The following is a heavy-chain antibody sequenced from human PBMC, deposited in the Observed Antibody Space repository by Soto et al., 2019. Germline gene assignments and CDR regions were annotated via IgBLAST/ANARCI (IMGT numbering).Heavy chain of an antibody. Sequence: GGSLRLSCAASGFTFGNYAMSWVRQAPGKGLEWVSTITSRGRNIYYADSVKGRLTISRDNSKNTLYLQMNSLRAEDTAVYYCAKDLIEVTATGVDYWGQGTQVTVSS. D-gene: IGHD2-21*02. CDR3: AKDLIEVTATGVDY. V-gene: IGHV3-23*01. J-gene: IGHJ4*02. CDR2: ITSRGRNI. CDR1: GFTFGNYA.